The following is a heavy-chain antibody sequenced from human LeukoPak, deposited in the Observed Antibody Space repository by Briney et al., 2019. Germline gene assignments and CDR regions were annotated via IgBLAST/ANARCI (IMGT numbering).Heavy chain of an antibody. CDR3: ARDTNREQDI. CDR1: GFSSSGDY. CDR2: ISGNGVTT. D-gene: IGHD3-3*01. J-gene: IGHJ6*02. V-gene: IGHV3-64*01. Sequence: GGSLRLSCAASGFSSSGDYIHWVRQAPGKGLEYVSAISGNGVTTHYTNSVKGRFTTSRDNSKNTVYLQMGSLSTEDTAVYYCARDTNREQDIWGQGTTVTVSS.